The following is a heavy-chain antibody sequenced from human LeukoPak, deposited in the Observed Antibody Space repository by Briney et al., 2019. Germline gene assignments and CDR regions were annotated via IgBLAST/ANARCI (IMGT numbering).Heavy chain of an antibody. Sequence: GASVKVSCKASGYTFTSYGISWVRQAPGQGLEWMGGIRVYNGNTNYVQRLQGRVTMTTDTSTSTAYMELRSLRSDDTAVYYCARSGYYSYGYDSWGQGTLVTVSS. CDR3: ARSGYYSYGYDS. V-gene: IGHV1-18*01. CDR1: GYTFTSYG. CDR2: IRVYNGNT. J-gene: IGHJ5*02. D-gene: IGHD5-18*01.